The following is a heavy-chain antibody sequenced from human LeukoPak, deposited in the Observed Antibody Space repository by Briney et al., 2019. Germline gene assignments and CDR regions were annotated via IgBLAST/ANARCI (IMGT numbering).Heavy chain of an antibody. CDR2: IRYDGNDK. V-gene: IGHV3-30*02. D-gene: IGHD3-10*01. CDR1: GFTLSSYG. CDR3: AKGLMRDRWFGES. Sequence: GGSLRLSCAASGFTLSSYGMHWVRQAPGKGLEWVAFIRYDGNDKFYAETVKGRFTISRDTSRNTLYLQMNRLRPEDTAVYYCAKGLMRDRWFGESWGQGTLVTVSS. J-gene: IGHJ5*02.